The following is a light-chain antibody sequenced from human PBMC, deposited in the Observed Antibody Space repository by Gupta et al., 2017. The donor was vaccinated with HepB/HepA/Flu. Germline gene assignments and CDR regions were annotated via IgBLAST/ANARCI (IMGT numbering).Light chain of an antibody. CDR3: QREHSFPIT. CDR1: QGISNY. J-gene: IGKJ4*01. CDR2: AAS. V-gene: IGKV1-16*02. Sequence: DIQMTQSPSSLSASVGDRVTITCRASQGISNYLAWFQQKPGKAPKSLLFAASNSQSGVPLKFIGSASGTDFTLTISILHPEDFATYYFQREHSFPITFGGGTKLEIK.